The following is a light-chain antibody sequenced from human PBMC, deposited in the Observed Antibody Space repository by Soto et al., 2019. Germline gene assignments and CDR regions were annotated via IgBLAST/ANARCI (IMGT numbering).Light chain of an antibody. V-gene: IGLV7-46*01. CDR2: XXX. Sequence: QAVVTQEPSLTVSPGGTVTLTCGSNTGAVYHAHYPHWXXXKXGXXXXXXXXXXXXKQSWTTARFSGSLLGGKAALTLSDAQPEDEAEYYCLLFYNGPCVYGPGTKVTVL. J-gene: IGLJ1*01. CDR1: TGAVYHAHY. CDR3: LLFYNGPCV.